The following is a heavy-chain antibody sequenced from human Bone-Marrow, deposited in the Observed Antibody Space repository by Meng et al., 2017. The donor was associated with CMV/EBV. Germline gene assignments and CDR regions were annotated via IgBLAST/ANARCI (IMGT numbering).Heavy chain of an antibody. CDR1: GFTVITTY. D-gene: IGHD3-16*01. V-gene: IGHV3-53*05. J-gene: IGHJ4*02. Sequence: GESLKISCAASGFTVITTYMSWVRQAPGKGLEWVSLIYSGGGIHYADPVKGRFTISRDNFTNTLYLQMRSLRPEDTAVYYCARDRGRYFDNWGQGTLVTVSS. CDR2: IYSGGGI. CDR3: ARDRGRYFDN.